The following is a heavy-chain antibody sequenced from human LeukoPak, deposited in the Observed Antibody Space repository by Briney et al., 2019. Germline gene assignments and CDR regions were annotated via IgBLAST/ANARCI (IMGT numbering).Heavy chain of an antibody. J-gene: IGHJ4*02. CDR1: GFIFSSYA. Sequence: GGSLRLSCAASGFIFSSYAMHWVRQAPGKGLERVTAISGSGGSTYYADSVRGRFTISRDNSKDTLYLQMNSLRAEDTAVYYCAKGPIAARRSYYFDYWGQGTLVTVSS. CDR2: ISGSGGST. V-gene: IGHV3-23*01. D-gene: IGHD6-6*01. CDR3: AKGPIAARRSYYFDY.